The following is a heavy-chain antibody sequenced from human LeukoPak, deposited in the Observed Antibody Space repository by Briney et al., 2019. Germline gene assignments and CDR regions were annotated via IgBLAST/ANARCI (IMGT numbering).Heavy chain of an antibody. J-gene: IGHJ4*02. CDR2: INHSGST. D-gene: IGHD6-13*01. V-gene: IGHV4-34*01. CDR1: GGSFSGYY. Sequence: SETLSLTCAVYGGSFSGYYWSWIRQPPGKGLEWLGEINHSGSTNYYPSLKSRVTISVDTSKNQFSLKLSSVTAADTAVYYCARGLGSSRGRATVPRYPTKDYWGQGTLVTVSS. CDR3: ARGLGSSRGRATVPRYPTKDY.